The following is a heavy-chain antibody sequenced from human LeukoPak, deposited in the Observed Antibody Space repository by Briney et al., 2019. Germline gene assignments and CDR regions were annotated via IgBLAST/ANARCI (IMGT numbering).Heavy chain of an antibody. V-gene: IGHV3-20*04. CDR2: INWSGDST. CDR1: GLTFDDYG. Sequence: GGSLRLSCAASGLTFDDYGMSWVRQAPGKGLEWVSGINWSGDSTGYADSVRGRFTISRDNAKNSLYLQMNSLRGEDTALYFCARDVGAEFTVTPGDYFDYWGQGTLVTVSS. D-gene: IGHD4-11*01. J-gene: IGHJ4*02. CDR3: ARDVGAEFTVTPGDYFDY.